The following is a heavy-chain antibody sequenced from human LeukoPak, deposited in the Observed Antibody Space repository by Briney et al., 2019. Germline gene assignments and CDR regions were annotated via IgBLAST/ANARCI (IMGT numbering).Heavy chain of an antibody. D-gene: IGHD6-19*01. CDR3: PRQRTAVAGTQHAFDI. CDR2: IYYSGST. CDR1: GGSISSGDYY. J-gene: IGHJ3*02. Sequence: SQTLSLTCTVSGGSISSGDYYWGWVRQPPGKGLEWSGYIYYSGSTYYNPALKSRFTISVDTTKNQFSLKLSSVTAADPAVYYCPRQRTAVAGTQHAFDIWGQGTIVTVSS. V-gene: IGHV4-30-4*08.